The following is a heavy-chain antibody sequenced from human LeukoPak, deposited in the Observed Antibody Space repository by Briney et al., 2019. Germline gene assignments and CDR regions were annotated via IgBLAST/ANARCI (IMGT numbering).Heavy chain of an antibody. Sequence: PGRSLRLSCAASGFTFSSYGMHWVRQAPGKGLEWVAIIWYDGGNIDYTDSVKGRFTISRDNSKSTLYLQMNSLRAEDTAVYYCAREEHKNWKIDYWGQGTLVTVSS. CDR3: AREEHKNWKIDY. CDR2: IWYDGGNI. D-gene: IGHD1-1*01. V-gene: IGHV3-33*01. J-gene: IGHJ4*02. CDR1: GFTFSSYG.